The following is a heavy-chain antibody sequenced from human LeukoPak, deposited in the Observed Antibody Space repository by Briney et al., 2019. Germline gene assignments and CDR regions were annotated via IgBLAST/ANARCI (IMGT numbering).Heavy chain of an antibody. J-gene: IGHJ5*02. V-gene: IGHV4-30-2*01. CDR2: IYHSGST. Sequence: SETLSLTCTVSGGSISSGGYYWSWIRQPPGKGLEWIGYIYHSGSTYYNPSLKSRVTISIDRSKNQFSLKLSSVTAADTAVYYCANLEQLALWGQGTLVTVSS. D-gene: IGHD3-3*01. CDR3: ANLEQLAL. CDR1: GGSISSGGYY.